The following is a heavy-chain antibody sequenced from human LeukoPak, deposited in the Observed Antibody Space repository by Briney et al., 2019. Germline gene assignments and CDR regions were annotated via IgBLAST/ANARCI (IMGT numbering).Heavy chain of an antibody. CDR3: ARDTGGGYSCHDC. V-gene: IGHV3-7*01. CDR2: IKQDRSEK. D-gene: IGHD5-18*01. J-gene: IGHJ4*02. CDR1: GFTFSSYW. Sequence: GGSLRLSCAASGFTFSSYWMTWIRQAPGKGLEWVANIKQDRSEKYYVDSVKGRFTISRDNAKNSLYLQMNSLRAEDTAVYYCARDTGGGYSCHDCWGQGTLVTVSS.